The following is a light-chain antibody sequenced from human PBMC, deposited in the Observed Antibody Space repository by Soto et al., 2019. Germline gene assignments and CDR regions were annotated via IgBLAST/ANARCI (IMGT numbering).Light chain of an antibody. J-gene: IGLJ2*01. Sequence: QSILTQPPSASGTPGQRVTISCSGSTSNIASNTVNWYQHLPGTAPKLLISGNDQRPSGVPDRFSGSKSGTSASLAISGLQSEDEADCYCAAWADSLNGVVFGGGTKLTVL. V-gene: IGLV1-44*01. CDR2: GND. CDR3: AAWADSLNGVV. CDR1: TSNIASNT.